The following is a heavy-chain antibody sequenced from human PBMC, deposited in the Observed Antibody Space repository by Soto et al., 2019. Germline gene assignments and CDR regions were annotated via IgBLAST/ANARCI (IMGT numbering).Heavy chain of an antibody. CDR3: AKDPHESSSSEDY. D-gene: IGHD6-6*01. CDR1: GFTFDDYA. Sequence: HPGGSLRLSCAASGFTFDDYAMHWVRQAPGKGLEWVSGISWNSGSIGYADSAKGRFTISRDNAKNSLYLQMNSLRAEDTALYYCAKDPHESSSSEDYWGQGTLVTVSS. V-gene: IGHV3-9*01. J-gene: IGHJ4*02. CDR2: ISWNSGSI.